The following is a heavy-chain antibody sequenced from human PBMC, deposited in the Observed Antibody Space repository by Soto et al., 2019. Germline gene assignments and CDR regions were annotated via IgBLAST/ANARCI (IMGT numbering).Heavy chain of an antibody. CDR1: GGSISSYY. Sequence: SETLSLTCTVSGGSISSYYWSWIRQPPGRGLEWIGYIYYSGSTNYNPSLKSRVTISVDTSKNHFSLKLSSVTAADTAVYYCAKEGYGGYFDYWGQGTLVTVSS. CDR3: AKEGYGGYFDY. CDR2: IYYSGST. D-gene: IGHD4-17*01. J-gene: IGHJ4*02. V-gene: IGHV4-59*01.